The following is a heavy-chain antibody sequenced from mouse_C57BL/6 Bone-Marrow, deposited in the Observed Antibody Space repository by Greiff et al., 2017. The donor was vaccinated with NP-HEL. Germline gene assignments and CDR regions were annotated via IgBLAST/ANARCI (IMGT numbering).Heavy chain of an antibody. CDR3: ARHTHPYYFDY. J-gene: IGHJ2*01. CDR2: ISSGGSYT. V-gene: IGHV5-6*01. Sequence: DVQLVESGGDLVKPGGSLKLSCAASGFTFSSYGMSWVRQTPDKRLEWVATISSGGSYTYYPDSVKGRFTISRDNAKNTLYLQMSSLKSEDTAMYYCARHTHPYYFDYWGQGTTLTVSS. CDR1: GFTFSSYG.